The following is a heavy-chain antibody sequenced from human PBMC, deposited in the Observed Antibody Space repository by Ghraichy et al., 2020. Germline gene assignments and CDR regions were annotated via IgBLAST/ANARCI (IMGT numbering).Heavy chain of an antibody. D-gene: IGHD2-15*01. Sequence: GESLNISCAASGFTFSYYSMHWVRQAPGKGPECVSYISSSSTTTYYADSVEGRFTISRDNAKSSLYLQMNSLRDEDTAFYYCARGSDSYDATPPGPDYWGQGTLVTVSS. CDR2: ISSSSTTT. V-gene: IGHV3-48*02. CDR1: GFTFSYYS. J-gene: IGHJ4*02. CDR3: ARGSDSYDATPPGPDY.